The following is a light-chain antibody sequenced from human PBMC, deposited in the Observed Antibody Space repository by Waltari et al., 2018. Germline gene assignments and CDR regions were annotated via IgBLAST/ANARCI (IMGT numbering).Light chain of an antibody. CDR1: ESVSSTY. Sequence: EIVLTQSPGTLSLVAGERATLPCRASESVSSTYLAWYQQKPGQAPRLLIYGASNRATGIPDRFSASGSGTDFTLTISRLEPEDFAVYYCQQFGGSLRTFGQGTKVEIK. J-gene: IGKJ1*01. CDR3: QQFGGSLRT. V-gene: IGKV3-20*01. CDR2: GAS.